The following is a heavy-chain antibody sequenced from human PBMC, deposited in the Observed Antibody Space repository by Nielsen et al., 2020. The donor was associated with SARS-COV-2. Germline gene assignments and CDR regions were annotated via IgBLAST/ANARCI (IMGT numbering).Heavy chain of an antibody. Sequence: SETLSLTCTVSGGSISSYYWSWIRQPPGKGLEWIGYIYYSGSTNYNPSLKSRVTISVDTSKNQFFLKLSSVTAADTAVYYCARDRARYDFWSGYPYYYYGMDVWGQGTTVTVSS. CDR1: GGSISSYY. CDR3: ARDRARYDFWSGYPYYYYGMDV. CDR2: IYYSGST. D-gene: IGHD3-3*01. J-gene: IGHJ6*02. V-gene: IGHV4-59*01.